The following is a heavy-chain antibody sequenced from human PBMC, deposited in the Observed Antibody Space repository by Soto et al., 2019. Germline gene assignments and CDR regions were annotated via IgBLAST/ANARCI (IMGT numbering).Heavy chain of an antibody. Sequence: GGSLRLSCAASGFTFSSYAMSWVRQAPRKGLEWVSAISGSGGSTYYADSVKGRFTISRDNSKNTLYLQMNSLRAEDTAAYYCAKDLDFWSGYTFDYWGQGTLVTVSS. CDR1: GFTFSSYA. CDR3: AKDLDFWSGYTFDY. V-gene: IGHV3-23*01. D-gene: IGHD3-3*01. CDR2: ISGSGGST. J-gene: IGHJ4*02.